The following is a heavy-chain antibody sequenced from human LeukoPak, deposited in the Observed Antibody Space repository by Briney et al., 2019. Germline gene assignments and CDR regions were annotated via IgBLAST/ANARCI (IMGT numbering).Heavy chain of an antibody. Sequence: GGSLRLSCAASGFIFSSYAMSWVRQAPGKGLEWVSTISGSGGSTYYADSVKGRFTISRDNSKNTLYLQMNSLRAEGTAVYYCAKETSGSFDYWGQGTRVTVSS. CDR1: GFIFSSYA. D-gene: IGHD6-25*01. V-gene: IGHV3-23*01. CDR3: AKETSGSFDY. CDR2: ISGSGGST. J-gene: IGHJ4*02.